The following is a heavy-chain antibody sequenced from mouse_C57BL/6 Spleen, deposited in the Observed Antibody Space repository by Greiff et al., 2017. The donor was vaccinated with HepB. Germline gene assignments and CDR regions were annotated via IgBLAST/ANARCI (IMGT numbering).Heavy chain of an antibody. V-gene: IGHV1-26*01. D-gene: IGHD1-1*01. J-gene: IGHJ4*01. Sequence: EVQLQQSGPELVKPGASVKISCKASGYTFTDYYMNWVKQSHGKSLEWIGDINPNNGGTSYNQKFKGKATLTVDKSSSTAYMELRSLTSEDSAVYYCARPTTVVEGYAMDYWGQGTSVTVSS. CDR2: INPNNGGT. CDR1: GYTFTDYY. CDR3: ARPTTVVEGYAMDY.